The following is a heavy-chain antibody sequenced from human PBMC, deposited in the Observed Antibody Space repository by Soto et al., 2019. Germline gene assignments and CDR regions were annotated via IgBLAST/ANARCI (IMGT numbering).Heavy chain of an antibody. D-gene: IGHD4-4*01. CDR3: ARVNDYSNYARWFDP. J-gene: IGHJ5*02. CDR2: IYSGGST. Sequence: GGSLRLSCAASGFTVSSNYMSWVRQAPGKGLEWVSVIYSGGSTYYADSVKGRFTISRHNSKNTLYLQMNSLRAEDTAVYYCARVNDYSNYARWFDPWGQGTLVTVSS. CDR1: GFTVSSNY. V-gene: IGHV3-53*04.